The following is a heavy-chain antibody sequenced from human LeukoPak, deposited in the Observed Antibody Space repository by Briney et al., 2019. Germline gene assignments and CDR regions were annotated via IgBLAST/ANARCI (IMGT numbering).Heavy chain of an antibody. J-gene: IGHJ4*02. CDR1: GGSISSYY. Sequence: SETLSLTCTVSGGSISSYYWSWIRQPPGKGLEWIGYIYYSGSTYYNPSLKSRVTISVDTSKNQFSLKLSSVTAADTAVYYCARGGYSYGYWFYWGQGTLVTVSS. CDR3: ARGGYSYGYWFY. CDR2: IYYSGST. D-gene: IGHD5-18*01. V-gene: IGHV4-59*12.